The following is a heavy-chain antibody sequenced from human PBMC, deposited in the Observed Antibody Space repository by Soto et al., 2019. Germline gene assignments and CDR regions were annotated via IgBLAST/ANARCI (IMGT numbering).Heavy chain of an antibody. J-gene: IGHJ4*02. Sequence: WVSMRLSCSASAFTFSYYYISWVRQAPGRGREWISYSSNSGTFARYATSVKGRFSISRDNANNSLYLEMNSLRVEATAVYYCARSRDNFNVLAYWAQGTPVTVSS. V-gene: IGHV3-11*06. CDR3: ARSRDNFNVLAY. CDR1: AFTFSYYY. D-gene: IGHD1-1*01. CDR2: SSNSGTFA.